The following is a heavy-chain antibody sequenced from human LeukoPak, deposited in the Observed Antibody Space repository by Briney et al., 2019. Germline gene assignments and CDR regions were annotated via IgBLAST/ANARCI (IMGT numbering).Heavy chain of an antibody. CDR2: ISYDGSNK. V-gene: IGHV3-30-3*01. D-gene: IGHD6-19*01. CDR3: ARAVAGTY. J-gene: IGHJ4*02. CDR1: GFTFSSYA. Sequence: PGGSLRLSCAASGFTFSSYAMHWVRQALGKGLEWVAVISYDGSNKYYADSVKGRFTISRDNSKNTLYLQMNSLRAEDTAVYYCARAVAGTYWGQGTLVTVSS.